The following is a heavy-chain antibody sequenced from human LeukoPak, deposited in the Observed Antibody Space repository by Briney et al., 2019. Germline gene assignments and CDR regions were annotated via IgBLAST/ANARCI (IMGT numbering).Heavy chain of an antibody. J-gene: IGHJ6*02. CDR2: IYYSGST. D-gene: IGHD2-2*01. CDR1: GGSISSYY. V-gene: IGHV4-59*12. Sequence: SETLSLTCTVSGGSISSYYWSWIRQPPGKGLEWIGYIYYSGSTNYNPSLKSRVTISVDTSKNQFSLKLSSVTAADTAVYYCARSTVVPAFCYYGMDVWGQGTAVTVSS. CDR3: ARSTVVPAFCYYGMDV.